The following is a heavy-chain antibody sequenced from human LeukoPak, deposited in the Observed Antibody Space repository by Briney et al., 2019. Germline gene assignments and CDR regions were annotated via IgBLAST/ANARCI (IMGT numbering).Heavy chain of an antibody. CDR3: ARSSQDYDILTGYYGNYFDY. CDR1: GYSFTSYW. CDR2: IYPGDSDT. Sequence: GESLKISCKGSGYSFTSYWIGWVRQMPGKGLECMGIIYPGDSDTRYSPSFQGQVTISADKSISTAYLQWSSLKASDTAMYYCARSSQDYDILTGYYGNYFDYWGQGTLVTVSS. D-gene: IGHD3-9*01. V-gene: IGHV5-51*01. J-gene: IGHJ4*02.